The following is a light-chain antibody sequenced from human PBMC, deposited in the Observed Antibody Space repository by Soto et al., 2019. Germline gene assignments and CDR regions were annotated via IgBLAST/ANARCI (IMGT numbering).Light chain of an antibody. CDR3: TSYTSNTALV. V-gene: IGLV2-14*01. J-gene: IGLJ1*01. CDR2: EVT. Sequence: QSAPTQPASVSGSPGQSITISCTGTSSDIGSHDYVSWYQHHPGKAPKLIIYEVTNRPSGVSDRFSGSKSGSTASLTISGLQAEDEADYHCTSYTSNTALVFGTGTKLPS. CDR1: SSDIGSHDY.